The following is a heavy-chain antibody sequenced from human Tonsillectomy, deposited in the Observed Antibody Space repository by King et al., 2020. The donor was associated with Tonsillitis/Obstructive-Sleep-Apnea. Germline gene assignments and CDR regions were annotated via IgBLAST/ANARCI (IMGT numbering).Heavy chain of an antibody. CDR3: ARGHPGNWFDP. CDR1: GFTVSSNY. J-gene: IGHJ5*02. CDR2: IYSGGST. Sequence: VQLVESGGGLIQPGGSLRLSCAASGFTVSSNYMSWVRQAPGKGLEWVSLIYSGGSTYYADSVKGRFTITRDNSKNTLYLQMNSLRAEDTAVYYCARGHPGNWFDPWGQGTLVTVSS. V-gene: IGHV3-53*01.